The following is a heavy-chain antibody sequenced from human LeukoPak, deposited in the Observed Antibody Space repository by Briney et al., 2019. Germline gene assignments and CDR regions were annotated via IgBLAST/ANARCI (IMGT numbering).Heavy chain of an antibody. CDR2: INTDGSTT. J-gene: IGHJ6*03. V-gene: IGHV3-74*01. CDR3: ARRYEQLVRHYYYYYMDV. Sequence: PGGSLRLSCAASGFTFSSYWMHWVRQASGKGLVWVSRINTDGSTTTYADSVKGRFTISRDNAKNTLYLQMNSLRAEDTAVYYCARRYEQLVRHYYYYYMDVWGKGTTVTVSS. CDR1: GFTFSSYW. D-gene: IGHD6-6*01.